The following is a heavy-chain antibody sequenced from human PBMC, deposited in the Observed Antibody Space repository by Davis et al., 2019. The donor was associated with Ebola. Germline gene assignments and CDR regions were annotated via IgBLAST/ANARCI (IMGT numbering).Heavy chain of an antibody. CDR2: INHSGST. V-gene: IGHV4-34*01. Sequence: PSETLSLTCAVSGGSISSYYWSWIRQPPGKGLEWIGEINHSGSTNYNPSLKSRVTISVDTSKNQFSLKLSSVTAADTAVYYCARDKGSSIPTVGGMDVWGQGTTVTVSS. CDR1: GGSISSYY. J-gene: IGHJ6*02. CDR3: ARDKGSSIPTVGGMDV. D-gene: IGHD6-13*01.